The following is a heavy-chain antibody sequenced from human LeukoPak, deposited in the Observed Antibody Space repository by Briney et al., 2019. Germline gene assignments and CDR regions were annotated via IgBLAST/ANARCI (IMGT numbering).Heavy chain of an antibody. J-gene: IGHJ4*02. CDR2: ISSSSSYI. CDR1: GFTFSSYS. CDR3: ADGPSVVPAAQSDY. Sequence: GGSLRLSCAASGFTFSSYSMNWVRQAPGKGLEWVSSISSSSSYIYYADSVKGRFTISRDNAKNSLYLQMNSLRAEDTAVYYCADGPSVVPAAQSDYWGQGTLVTVSS. D-gene: IGHD2-2*01. V-gene: IGHV3-21*04.